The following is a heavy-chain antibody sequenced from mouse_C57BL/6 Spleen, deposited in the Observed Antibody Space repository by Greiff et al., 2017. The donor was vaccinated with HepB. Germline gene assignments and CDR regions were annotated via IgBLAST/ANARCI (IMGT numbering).Heavy chain of an antibody. J-gene: IGHJ2*01. CDR1: GFNIKDYY. D-gene: IGHD1-1*01. V-gene: IGHV14-2*01. CDR3: ATTVVATGDY. CDR2: IDPEDGEP. Sequence: VQLQQSGAELVKPGASVKLSCTASGFNIKDYYMHWVKQRTEHGLEWIGRIDPEDGEPKYATNFQGKATITADTSSNTAYLQLSSLTSEDTAVYYCATTVVATGDYWGPGTTLTVSS.